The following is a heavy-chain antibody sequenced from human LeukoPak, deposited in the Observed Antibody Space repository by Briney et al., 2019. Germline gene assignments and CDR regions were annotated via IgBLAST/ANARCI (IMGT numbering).Heavy chain of an antibody. V-gene: IGHV4-34*01. CDR2: INHSGST. CDR1: GGSFSGYY. Sequence: SETLSLTCAVYGGSFSGYYWSWIRQPPGKGLERIGEINHSGSTNYNPSLKSRVTISVDTSKNQFSLKLSSVTAADTAVYYCARPQRDRMVRGVDAFDISGQGAMVTVSS. CDR3: ARPQRDRMVRGVDAFDI. D-gene: IGHD3-10*01. J-gene: IGHJ3*02.